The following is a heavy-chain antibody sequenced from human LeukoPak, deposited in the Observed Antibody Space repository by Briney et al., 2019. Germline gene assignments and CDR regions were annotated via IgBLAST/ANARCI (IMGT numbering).Heavy chain of an antibody. D-gene: IGHD6-19*01. CDR1: GFTFSSYA. V-gene: IGHV3-23*01. CDR3: ARAGSWLVLNY. J-gene: IGHJ4*02. Sequence: GGSLRLSCAASGFTFSSYAMSWVRQAPGKGLEWVSAISGSGGSTYYADSVKGRFTISRDNSKNTLYLQMNSLRAGDTAVYYCARAGSWLVLNYWGQGTLVTVSS. CDR2: ISGSGGST.